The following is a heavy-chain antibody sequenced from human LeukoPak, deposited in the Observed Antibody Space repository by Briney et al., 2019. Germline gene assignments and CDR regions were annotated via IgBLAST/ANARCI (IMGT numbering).Heavy chain of an antibody. J-gene: IGHJ4*01. V-gene: IGHV3-23*01. D-gene: IGHD4-11*01. Sequence: GGSLRLSCAASGFTFSSYAMSWVRQAPGKGLEWVSAISGSGSSIYYADSVKGRFTISRDDSQNTLYLQMNSLRAEDTAVYYCARDGRHNYNLDYWGHGTLVTVSS. CDR1: GFTFSSYA. CDR2: ISGSGSSI. CDR3: ARDGRHNYNLDY.